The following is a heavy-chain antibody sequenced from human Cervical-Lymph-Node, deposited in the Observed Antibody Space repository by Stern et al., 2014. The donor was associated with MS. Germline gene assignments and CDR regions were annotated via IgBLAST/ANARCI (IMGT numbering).Heavy chain of an antibody. CDR2: MSAYNGNT. V-gene: IGHV1-18*01. Sequence: QVQLVESGPEVKKTGASVKVSCKASGYTLTSYGVSWVRQAPGQGLEWMGWMSAYNGNTNHAKNFQGRVTMTTNTSTSTAYMELRSLRSDDTATVFDVWGQGTMVTVSA. J-gene: IGHJ3*01. CDR3: V. CDR1: GYTLTSYG. D-gene: IGHD4-11*01.